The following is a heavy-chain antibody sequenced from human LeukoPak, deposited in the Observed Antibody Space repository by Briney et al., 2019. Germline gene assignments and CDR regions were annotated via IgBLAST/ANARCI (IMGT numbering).Heavy chain of an antibody. CDR1: GGSFSSGGYY. CDR3: ARRHDYGDYVPEYYFDY. V-gene: IGHV4-31*03. D-gene: IGHD4-17*01. Sequence: SETLSLTCTVSGGSFSSGGYYWSWIRQHPGKGLEWIGYIYYGGNTYYNPSLKSRVTISVDTSKNQFSLKLSSVTAADTAVYYCARRHDYGDYVPEYYFDYWGQGTLVTVSS. CDR2: IYYGGNT. J-gene: IGHJ4*02.